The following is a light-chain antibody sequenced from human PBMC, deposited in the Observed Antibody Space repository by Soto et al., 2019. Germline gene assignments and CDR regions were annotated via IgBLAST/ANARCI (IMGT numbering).Light chain of an antibody. CDR2: GAS. J-gene: IGKJ3*01. Sequence: DIQMTQSPSSLSASVGDRVTITCRASQSISNYLNWYQQKPGKAPNLLIYGASSLQSGVPSRFSGSGSGTDFTLTISSLQPEDFATYYCQHSYSTPPTFGRGTKVDIK. V-gene: IGKV1-39*01. CDR3: QHSYSTPPT. CDR1: QSISNY.